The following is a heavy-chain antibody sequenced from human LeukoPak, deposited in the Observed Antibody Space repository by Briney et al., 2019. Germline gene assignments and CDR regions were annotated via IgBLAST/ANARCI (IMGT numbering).Heavy chain of an antibody. V-gene: IGHV3-7*04. CDR2: IKQDGSDK. CDR3: ARVYRNAFDI. CDR1: GFPFSSYW. J-gene: IGHJ3*02. Sequence: PGVSLRLSCAVSGFPFSSYWMSWVRQAPGKGLEWVANIKQDGSDKNYVDSVKGRITISRDNTKNSPYLQKDNRRAEDTAVYYCARVYRNAFDIWGQGTMVTVSS. D-gene: IGHD2-8*01.